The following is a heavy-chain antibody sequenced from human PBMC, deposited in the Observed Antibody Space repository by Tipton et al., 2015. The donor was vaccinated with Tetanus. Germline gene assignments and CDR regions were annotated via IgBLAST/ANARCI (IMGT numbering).Heavy chain of an antibody. J-gene: IGHJ3*02. CDR2: IYYSGST. Sequence: TLSLTCTVSGGSVSSGSYYWSWIRQPPGKGLEWIGYIYYSGSTNYNPSLKSQVTISVDTSKNQFSLKLSSVTAADTAVYYCARESWNRDAFDIWGQGTMVTVSS. V-gene: IGHV4-61*01. D-gene: IGHD1-1*01. CDR1: GGSVSSGSYY. CDR3: ARESWNRDAFDI.